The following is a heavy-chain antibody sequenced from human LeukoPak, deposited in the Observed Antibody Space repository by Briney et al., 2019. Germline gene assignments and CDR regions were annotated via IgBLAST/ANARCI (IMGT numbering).Heavy chain of an antibody. V-gene: IGHV3-33*06. CDR2: IWYDGSNK. CDR1: GFTFSSYG. D-gene: IGHD3-9*01. Sequence: PGGSLRLSCAASGFTFSSYGMHWVRQAPGKGLEWVAVIWYDGSNKYYADSVKGRFTISRDNSKSTLYLQMNSLRAEDTAVYYCAKDALALRYFDWLPRSYFDYWGQGTLVTVSS. CDR3: AKDALALRYFDWLPRSYFDY. J-gene: IGHJ4*02.